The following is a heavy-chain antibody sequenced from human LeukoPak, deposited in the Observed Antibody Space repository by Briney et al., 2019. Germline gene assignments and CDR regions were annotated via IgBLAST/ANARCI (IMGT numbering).Heavy chain of an antibody. D-gene: IGHD2-15*01. Sequence: GGSLRLSCAASGFTFSTFAMIWVRQPPGKGLEWVAVISYDGSNKYYADSVKGRFTISRDNSKNTLYLQMNSLRAEDTAVYYCARDGGSRAFDYWGQGTLVTVSS. CDR1: GFTFSTFA. CDR2: ISYDGSNK. V-gene: IGHV3-30*04. CDR3: ARDGGSRAFDY. J-gene: IGHJ4*02.